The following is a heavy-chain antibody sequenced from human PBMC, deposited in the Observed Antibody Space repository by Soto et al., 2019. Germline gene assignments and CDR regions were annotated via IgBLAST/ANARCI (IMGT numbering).Heavy chain of an antibody. D-gene: IGHD2-15*01. CDR3: ARAAGDAFDI. CDR1: GGSISSYY. V-gene: IGHV4-59*01. Sequence: SETLSLTCTVSGGSISSYYWSWIRQPPGKGLEWIGYIYYSGSTNYNPSLKSRVTISVDTSKDQLSLKLSSVTAADTAVYYCARAAGDAFDIWGQGTMVTVSS. CDR2: IYYSGST. J-gene: IGHJ3*02.